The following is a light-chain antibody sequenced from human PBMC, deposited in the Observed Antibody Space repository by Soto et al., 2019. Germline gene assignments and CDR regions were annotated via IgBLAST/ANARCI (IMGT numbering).Light chain of an antibody. CDR2: KAS. CDR1: PSISSW. J-gene: IGKJ1*01. CDR3: QQYNSYPWT. Sequence: DIQMTQSPSTLSASVGGKGTINCRASPSISSWLAWYQQKPGKAPKLLNYKASSLESGVPSRFSGSGSGTEFTLTISSLQPDDFATYYCQQYNSYPWTFGQGTKVEIK. V-gene: IGKV1-5*03.